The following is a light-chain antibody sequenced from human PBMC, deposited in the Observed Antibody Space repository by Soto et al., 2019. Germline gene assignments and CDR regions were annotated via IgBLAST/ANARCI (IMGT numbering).Light chain of an antibody. Sequence: EIVLTQSPGTLSLSPGERATLSCRASQSVSSRYLAWYQQKPGQAPRLLIYGASSRATGIPDRFSGSGSGTDFTITNSRQEPEDCAVYYCQQYGSSFTFGPCTKVDIK. CDR1: QSVSSRY. CDR3: QQYGSSFT. V-gene: IGKV3-20*01. CDR2: GAS. J-gene: IGKJ3*01.